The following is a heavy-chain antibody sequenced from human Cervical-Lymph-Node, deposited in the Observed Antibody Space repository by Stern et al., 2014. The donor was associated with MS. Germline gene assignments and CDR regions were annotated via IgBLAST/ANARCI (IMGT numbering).Heavy chain of an antibody. CDR1: GFTFSNYY. J-gene: IGHJ4*02. CDR3: ARAVAAAGSSLDY. V-gene: IGHV3-11*01. D-gene: IGHD6-13*01. Sequence: VQLVQSGGGLVKPGGSLRLSCAASGFTFSNYYMSWIRQAPGKGLEWVSYISSSGSTIYYADSVKGRFTISRDNAKNSLYLQLNSLRAEDTAVYYCARAVAAAGSSLDYWGQGTLVTVSS. CDR2: ISSSGSTI.